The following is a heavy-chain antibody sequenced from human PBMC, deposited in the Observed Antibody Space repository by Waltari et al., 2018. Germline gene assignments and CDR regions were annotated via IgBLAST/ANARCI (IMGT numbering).Heavy chain of an antibody. CDR1: GYSFTSYC. J-gene: IGHJ4*02. CDR2: IYPGDSNT. D-gene: IGHD3-9*01. Sequence: EVQLVQFGAEVKKPGEPLKISSMGSGYSFTSYCIGWVRQMPGKGLEWMGIIYPGDSNTRYGPSFQGQVTISADKSISTAYLQWSSLKASDTAMYYCARHGLFDYYFDYWGQGTLVTVSS. CDR3: ARHGLFDYYFDY. V-gene: IGHV5-51*01.